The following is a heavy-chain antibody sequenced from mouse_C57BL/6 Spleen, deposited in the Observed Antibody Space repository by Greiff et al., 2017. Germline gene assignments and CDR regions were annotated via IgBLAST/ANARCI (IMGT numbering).Heavy chain of an antibody. Sequence: EVKVVESEGGLVQPGSSMKLSCTASGFTFSDYYMAWVRQVPEKGLEWVANINYDGSSTYYLDSLKSRFIISRDNAKNILYLQMSSLKSEDTATYYCAREVTTVVARGWYFDVWGTGTTVTVSS. D-gene: IGHD1-1*01. J-gene: IGHJ1*03. CDR2: INYDGSST. V-gene: IGHV5-16*01. CDR3: AREVTTVVARGWYFDV. CDR1: GFTFSDYY.